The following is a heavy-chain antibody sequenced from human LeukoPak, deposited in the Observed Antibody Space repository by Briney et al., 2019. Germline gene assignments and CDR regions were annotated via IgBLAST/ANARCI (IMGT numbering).Heavy chain of an antibody. J-gene: IGHJ4*02. CDR1: GGSISRYY. CDR2: IYYSGST. CDR3: ARVIPEYYYDSSGFDY. D-gene: IGHD3-22*01. Sequence: SETLSLTCTVSGGSISRYYWSWLRPPPAKGLEWIGYIYYSGSTNYNPSLTSRVTISVDTSKNQFSLKLSSVTAADTAVYYCARVIPEYYYDSSGFDYWGQGTLVTVSS. V-gene: IGHV4-59*01.